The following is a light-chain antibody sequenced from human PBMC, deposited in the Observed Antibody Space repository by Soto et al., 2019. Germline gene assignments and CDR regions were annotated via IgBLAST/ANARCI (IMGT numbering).Light chain of an antibody. CDR1: SSNIGNNY. V-gene: IGLV1-51*01. J-gene: IGLJ1*01. CDR2: DSN. CDR3: GTWDSSLSAYV. Sequence: QSVLTQPPSVSAAPGQKVTISCSGSSSNIGNNYVSWYQQLPGTAPKLLIYDSNKRPSGIPDRFSGSKSGTSATLGITGLQTGDEADYYCGTWDSSLSAYVFATGTQLTVL.